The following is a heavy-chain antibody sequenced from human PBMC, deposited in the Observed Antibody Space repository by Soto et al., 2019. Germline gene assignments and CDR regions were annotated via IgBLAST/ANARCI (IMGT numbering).Heavy chain of an antibody. CDR2: IYPADSDT. CDR3: ARDMHAGFTHHFAP. CDR1: GYTFSRYW. J-gene: IGHJ5*02. V-gene: IGHV5-51*01. D-gene: IGHD2-15*01. Sequence: PGESLKISCKTSGYTFSRYWIAWVRQTPGRGLEWMGIIYPADSDTRYSPSFQGQGTIAADKSTSTAYLHWHSLKASDTALYCCARDMHAGFTHHFAPWGQGTLLTASS.